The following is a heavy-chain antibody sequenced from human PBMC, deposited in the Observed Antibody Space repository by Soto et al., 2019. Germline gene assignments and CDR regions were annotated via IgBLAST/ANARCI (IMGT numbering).Heavy chain of an antibody. J-gene: IGHJ5*02. Sequence: EVQLVESGGGLVQPGRSLRLSCAASGFTFDDYAMHWVRQAPGKGLEWVSGISWNSGSIGYADSVKGRFTISRDNAKNSLYLQMNRLRAEDTALYYCAKGSGGSCCKLLPWFDPWGQGTLVTVSS. CDR3: AKGSGGSCCKLLPWFDP. CDR1: GFTFDDYA. V-gene: IGHV3-9*01. D-gene: IGHD2-15*01. CDR2: ISWNSGSI.